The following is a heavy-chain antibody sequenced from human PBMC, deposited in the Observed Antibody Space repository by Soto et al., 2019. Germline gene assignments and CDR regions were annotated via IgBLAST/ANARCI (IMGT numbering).Heavy chain of an antibody. V-gene: IGHV1-69*01. CDR2: IVPIYRTA. Sequence: SVRVSCKASGGTFSSYRFNWGRQARGQGLEWLGGIVPIYRTADYAQKFQGRVTITADESTRTVYMELSSLKSQDTALYYCARDSGAKLSSSWGQGTLVTVSS. CDR1: GGTFSSYR. CDR3: ARDSGAKLSSS. D-gene: IGHD6-13*01. J-gene: IGHJ4*02.